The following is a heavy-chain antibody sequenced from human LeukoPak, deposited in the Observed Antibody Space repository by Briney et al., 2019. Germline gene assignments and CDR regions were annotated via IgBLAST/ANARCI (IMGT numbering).Heavy chain of an antibody. Sequence: PSETLSLTCTVSGGSISSYYWSWIRQPPGKGLEWIGYIYYSGSTNYNPSLKSRVTISVDTSKNQFSLKLSSVTAADTAVYYCARGPRSRLIVATIRVFDYWGQGTLVTVSS. V-gene: IGHV4-59*01. CDR2: IYYSGST. J-gene: IGHJ4*02. D-gene: IGHD5-12*01. CDR3: ARGPRSRLIVATIRVFDY. CDR1: GGSISSYY.